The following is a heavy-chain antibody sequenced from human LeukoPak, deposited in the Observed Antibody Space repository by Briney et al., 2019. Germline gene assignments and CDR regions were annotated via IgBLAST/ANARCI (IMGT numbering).Heavy chain of an antibody. CDR1: GFTFNKYS. D-gene: IGHD5-24*01. CDR2: IEGSSATI. CDR3: ATYGRNGYKGFY. Sequence: GGSLRLSCAASGFTFNKYSMSWVRQAPGKGLEWISYIEGSSATIYYADSVKGRFTTSRDNTKNSVYLHMNSLRAEDTAMYYCATYGRNGYKGFYWGQGTLVTVSS. J-gene: IGHJ4*02. V-gene: IGHV3-48*04.